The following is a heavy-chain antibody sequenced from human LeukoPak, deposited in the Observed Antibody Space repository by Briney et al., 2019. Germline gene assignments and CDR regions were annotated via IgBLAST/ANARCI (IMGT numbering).Heavy chain of an antibody. CDR3: ARLTDWYFDL. J-gene: IGHJ2*01. CDR2: IYYSGST. V-gene: IGHV4-39*01. CDR1: GGSISSYY. D-gene: IGHD3-16*01. Sequence: SETLSLTCTVSGGSISSYYWGWIRQPPGKGLEWIGSIYYSGSTYYNPSLKSRVTISVDTSKNQFSLRLTSVTVADTAVYYCARLTDWYFDLWGRGTLVTVSS.